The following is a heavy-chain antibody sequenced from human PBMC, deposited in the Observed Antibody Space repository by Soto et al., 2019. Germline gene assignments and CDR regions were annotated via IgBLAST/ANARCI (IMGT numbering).Heavy chain of an antibody. CDR3: ARALPVAKGGFDP. V-gene: IGHV3-53*02. Sequence: EVQLVETGGGLIQPGGSLRLSCAASGFTVSNTYMTWVRQPPGKGLECVSVIYTAGGTNYADSVKGRFIIARDNYKNPLYLQMNSLRAEDTAVYYCARALPVAKGGFDPWGQGTLVTVSS. D-gene: IGHD2-2*01. CDR2: IYTAGGT. CDR1: GFTVSNTY. J-gene: IGHJ5*02.